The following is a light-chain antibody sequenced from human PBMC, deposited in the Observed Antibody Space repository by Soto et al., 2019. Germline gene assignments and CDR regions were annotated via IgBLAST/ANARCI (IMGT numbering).Light chain of an antibody. CDR3: QQFDVLPPYT. CDR2: DAD. CDR1: HDIKNY. V-gene: IGKV1-33*01. J-gene: IGKJ2*01. Sequence: DIQLTQSPPSLSASEGDRVTITCQASHDIKNYLNWYQQKPGKAPKLLIYDADNLQTGVPSRFSGSVAGTEFTFTIGSLQPEDVATYFCQQFDVLPPYTFGQGTKVEIK.